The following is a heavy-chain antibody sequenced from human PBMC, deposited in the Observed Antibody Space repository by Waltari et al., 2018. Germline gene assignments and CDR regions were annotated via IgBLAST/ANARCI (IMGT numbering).Heavy chain of an antibody. CDR2: INHSGST. J-gene: IGHJ5*02. V-gene: IGHV4-34*01. CDR3: ARGDSSSSTPFDP. D-gene: IGHD6-6*01. Sequence: QVQLQQWGAGLLKPSETLSLTCAVYGGSFSGYYWSWIRQPPGKGLEWIGEINHSGSTNYNPSLKSRVTISVDTSKNQCSLKLSSVTAADTAVYYCARGDSSSSTPFDPWGQGTLVTVSS. CDR1: GGSFSGYY.